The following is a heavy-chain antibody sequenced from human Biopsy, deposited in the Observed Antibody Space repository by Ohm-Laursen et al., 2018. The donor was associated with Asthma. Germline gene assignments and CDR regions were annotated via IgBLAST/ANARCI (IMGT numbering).Heavy chain of an antibody. CDR1: GFTFRSYA. CDR3: ARDVMEWYLPAFDF. D-gene: IGHD3-3*01. J-gene: IGHJ4*02. Sequence: SLRLSCSASGFTFRSYAMHWVRPAPGKGLEWVAVGGIYYDGGLKYYADSVNGRFTVSRDDSKNTLYLQINSLRPDDTAVYYCARDVMEWYLPAFDFWGQGTLVTVSS. CDR2: GGIYYDGGLK. V-gene: IGHV3-30-3*01.